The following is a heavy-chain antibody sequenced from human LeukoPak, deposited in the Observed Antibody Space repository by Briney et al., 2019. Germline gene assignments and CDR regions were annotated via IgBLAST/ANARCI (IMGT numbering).Heavy chain of an antibody. D-gene: IGHD3-3*01. V-gene: IGHV4-61*01. CDR3: ASPYYDFWSGYYRSDY. CDR1: GGSVSSGSYY. J-gene: IGHJ4*02. Sequence: SETLSLTCTVSGGSVSSGSYYWSRIRQPPGKGLEWIGYIYYSGSTNYNPSLKSRVTISVDTSKNQFSLKLSSVTAADTAVYYCASPYYDFWSGYYRSDYWGQGTLVTVSS. CDR2: IYYSGST.